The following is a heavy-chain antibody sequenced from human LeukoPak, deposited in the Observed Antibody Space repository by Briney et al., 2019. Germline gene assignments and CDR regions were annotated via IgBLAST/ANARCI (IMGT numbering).Heavy chain of an antibody. Sequence: QPGGSLRLSCAGSGFTFSSYGMHWVRQAPGKGLQWVAFIRYDGSNKYYADSVKGRFTISRDNSKNTLYLQMNSLRAEDTAVYYCAKEVEVAGTKYYFDYWGQGTLVTVSS. CDR1: GFTFSSYG. CDR2: IRYDGSNK. D-gene: IGHD6-19*01. J-gene: IGHJ4*02. V-gene: IGHV3-30*02. CDR3: AKEVEVAGTKYYFDY.